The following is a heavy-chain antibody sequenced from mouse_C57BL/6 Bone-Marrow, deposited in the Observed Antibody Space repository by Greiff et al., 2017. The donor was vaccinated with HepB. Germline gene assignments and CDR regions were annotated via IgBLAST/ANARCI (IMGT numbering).Heavy chain of an antibody. CDR2: IWSGGST. CDR1: GFSLTSYG. V-gene: IGHV2-2*01. D-gene: IGHD1-1*01. Sequence: VKLQESGPGLVQPSQSLSITCTVSGFSLTSYGVHWVRQSPGKGLEWLGVIWSGGSTDYNAAFISRLSISKDNSKSQVFFKMNSLQADDTAIYYCARKPGSSYGWFAYWGQGTLVTVSA. CDR3: ARKPGSSYGWFAY. J-gene: IGHJ3*01.